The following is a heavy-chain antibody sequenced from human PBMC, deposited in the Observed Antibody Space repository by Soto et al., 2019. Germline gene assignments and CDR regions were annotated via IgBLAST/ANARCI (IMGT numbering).Heavy chain of an antibody. CDR3: AKATTNGGWFNPFDS. J-gene: IGHJ4*02. CDR2: ISGSGDGT. Sequence: PGGSLRLSCAASGFTFSSFALSWVRQAPGKGLEWVSAISGSGDGTDYADSVKGRFTISRDNSRDTLFLQMNSLTADDTAVYYCAKATTNGGWFNPFDSWGQGALVTVSS. V-gene: IGHV3-23*01. CDR1: GFTFSSFA. D-gene: IGHD6-19*01.